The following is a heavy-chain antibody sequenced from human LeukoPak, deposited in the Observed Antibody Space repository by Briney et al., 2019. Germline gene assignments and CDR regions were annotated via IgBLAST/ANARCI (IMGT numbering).Heavy chain of an antibody. CDR3: ARVPIEYSYGIFDY. Sequence: PGGSLRLSCAASGFTLRSYSMNWVRQAPGKGLEWVSYISGTTSTIYYADSVKGRFTISRDNAKNSLYLQMNSLRAEDTAVYYCARVPIEYSYGIFDYWGQGTLVTVSS. V-gene: IGHV3-48*01. CDR2: ISGTTSTI. J-gene: IGHJ4*02. CDR1: GFTLRSYS. D-gene: IGHD5-18*01.